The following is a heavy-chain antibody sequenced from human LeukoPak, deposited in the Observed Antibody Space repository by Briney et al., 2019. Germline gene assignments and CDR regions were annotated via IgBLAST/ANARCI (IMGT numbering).Heavy chain of an antibody. CDR3: ARDSLRFYDTDNYGYFFDY. CDR2: ISSSGSTT. D-gene: IGHD3-16*01. V-gene: IGHV3-48*03. Sequence: GGSLRLSCAASGFTLSRYEMTWPRLAPGKGLEWVSYISSSGSTTFYADSVKGRFTISRDNAKNSLYLQMNSLRAEDTAVYYCARDSLRFYDTDNYGYFFDYWGQGSLVTVSA. CDR1: GFTLSRYE. J-gene: IGHJ4*02.